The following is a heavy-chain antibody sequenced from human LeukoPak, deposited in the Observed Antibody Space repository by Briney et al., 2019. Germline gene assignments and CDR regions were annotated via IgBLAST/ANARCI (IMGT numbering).Heavy chain of an antibody. CDR3: ARVNVVAPYYYYYGMDV. D-gene: IGHD2-15*01. V-gene: IGHV4-39*07. CDR2: IYYSGST. CDR1: GGSISSSNYY. Sequence: PSETLSLTCTVSGGSISSSNYYWGWIRQPPGKGLEWIGSIYYSGSTYYNPSLKSRVTISVDTSKNQFSLKLSSVTAADTAVYYCARVNVVAPYYYYYGMDVWGQGTTVTVSS. J-gene: IGHJ6*02.